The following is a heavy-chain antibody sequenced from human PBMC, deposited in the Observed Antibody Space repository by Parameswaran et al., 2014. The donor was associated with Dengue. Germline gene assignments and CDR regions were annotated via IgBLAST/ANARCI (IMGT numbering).Heavy chain of an antibody. V-gene: IGHV3-11*01. CDR2: ISSSGSTI. J-gene: IGHJ6*02. CDR3: ARDRLRYCSGGSCYDNYYYGMDV. D-gene: IGHD2-15*01. Sequence: VRQAPGKGLEWVSYISSSGSTIYYADSVKGRFTISRDNAKNSLYLQMNSLRAEDTAVYYCARDRLRYCSGGSCYDNYYYGMDVWGQGTTVTVSS.